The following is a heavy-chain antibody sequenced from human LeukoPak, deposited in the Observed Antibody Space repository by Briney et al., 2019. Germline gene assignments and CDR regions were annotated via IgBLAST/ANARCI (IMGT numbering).Heavy chain of an antibody. D-gene: IGHD3-22*01. CDR2: INPNSGGT. Sequence: GASVKVSCKASGYTFIDYYFNWVRQAPGQGLEWMGRINPNSGGTNYAQKFQGRVTMTRDTSISTAYMELSRLRSDDTAVYYCAISPPLKYYYDSSGYYYWGQGTLVTVSS. J-gene: IGHJ4*02. V-gene: IGHV1-2*06. CDR3: AISPPLKYYYDSSGYYY. CDR1: GYTFIDYY.